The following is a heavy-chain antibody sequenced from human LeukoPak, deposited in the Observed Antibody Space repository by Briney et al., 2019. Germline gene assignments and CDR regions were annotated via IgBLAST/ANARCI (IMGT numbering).Heavy chain of an antibody. CDR2: IYYSGST. V-gene: IGHV4-59*12. CDR3: ARGSVLRPLFEY. Sequence: ASETLSLTCTVSGGSISSYHWSWIRQPPGKGLECIGYIYYSGSTYYNPSLKSRVTISVDTSKNQFSLNLSSVTAADTAVYYCARGSVLRPLFEYWGQGTLVTVSS. CDR1: GGSISSYH. J-gene: IGHJ4*02. D-gene: IGHD3-3*01.